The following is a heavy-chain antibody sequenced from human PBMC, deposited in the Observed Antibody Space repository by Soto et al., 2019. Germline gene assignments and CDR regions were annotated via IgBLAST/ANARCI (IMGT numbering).Heavy chain of an antibody. D-gene: IGHD5-12*01. CDR3: ARAREMATISAFDY. CDR2: IYYSGST. Sequence: SETLSLTCTVSGGSVSSGSYYWSWIRQPPGKGLEWIGYIYYSGSTNYNPSLKSRVTISLDTSKNQFSLKLSSVTAADTAVYYCARAREMATISAFDYWGQGTLVTVSS. CDR1: GGSVSSGSYY. J-gene: IGHJ4*02. V-gene: IGHV4-61*01.